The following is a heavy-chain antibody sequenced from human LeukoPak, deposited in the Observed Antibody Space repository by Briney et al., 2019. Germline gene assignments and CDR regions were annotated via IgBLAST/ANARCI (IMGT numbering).Heavy chain of an antibody. Sequence: GGSLRLSCVASGFTFSSYAMSWVRQAPGKGLKWVSAISGVGVNTYYADSVKGRFTISRDNSKNTLYLQINSLRAEDTAVYYCAKGFKQSGNSAARPDFWGQGTLVTVSS. CDR3: AKGFKQSGNSAARPDF. CDR2: ISGVGVNT. V-gene: IGHV3-23*01. D-gene: IGHD4-23*01. CDR1: GFTFSSYA. J-gene: IGHJ4*02.